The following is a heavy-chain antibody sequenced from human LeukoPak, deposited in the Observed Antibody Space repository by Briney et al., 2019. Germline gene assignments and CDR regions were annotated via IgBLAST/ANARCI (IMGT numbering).Heavy chain of an antibody. J-gene: IGHJ4*02. Sequence: GGSLRLSCTASGFTLSSYEMSWIRQAPGKGLEWVSSIDYSGGSTYYADSVKGRFSISRDNSQNTLYLQMGSLRVEDTAIFYCAKVRSATGMTTTYFDYWGQGTLVTVSS. CDR2: IDYSGGST. V-gene: IGHV3-23*01. CDR3: AKVRSATGMTTTYFDY. CDR1: GFTLSSYE. D-gene: IGHD1-26*01.